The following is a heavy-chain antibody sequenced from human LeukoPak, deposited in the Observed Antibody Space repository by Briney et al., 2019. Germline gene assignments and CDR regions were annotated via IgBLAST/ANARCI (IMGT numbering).Heavy chain of an antibody. J-gene: IGHJ3*02. D-gene: IGHD2-2*01. CDR2: ISGSGYST. Sequence: GGSLRLSCAASGFTFTDYAMSWVRQAPGKGLEWVSAISGSGYSTYFADSVKGRFTISRDNSKSTLYLQMNSLRAEDTALYYCAKGGAVPAARRAFDIWGQGTMVTVSS. V-gene: IGHV3-23*01. CDR1: GFTFTDYA. CDR3: AKGGAVPAARRAFDI.